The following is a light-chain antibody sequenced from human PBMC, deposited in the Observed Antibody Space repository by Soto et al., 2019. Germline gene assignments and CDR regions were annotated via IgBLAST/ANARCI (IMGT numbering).Light chain of an antibody. Sequence: EIVLTQSPATLSLSPGERATLSCRASQSVSSYLAWYQQKPGQAPRLLIYDASNRATGIPARFSGSGSGTDFTLTITSLDPEDFAVCSCPPRRHPLCTFGPGTKVDIK. CDR2: DAS. J-gene: IGKJ3*01. CDR3: PPRRHPLCT. V-gene: IGKV3-11*01. CDR1: QSVSSY.